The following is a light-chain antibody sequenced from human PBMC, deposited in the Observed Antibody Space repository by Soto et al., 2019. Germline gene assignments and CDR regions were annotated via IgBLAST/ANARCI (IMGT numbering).Light chain of an antibody. Sequence: QSALTQPPSASGSPGQSVTISCTGTSSDVGGYNYDSWYQQHPGKAPKLMIYEVSKRPSGVPDRFSGSKSGNTASLTVSGLQAEDEADYYCSSHAGSKRVFGSGTKLTVL. CDR1: SSDVGGYNY. V-gene: IGLV2-8*01. J-gene: IGLJ1*01. CDR2: EVS. CDR3: SSHAGSKRV.